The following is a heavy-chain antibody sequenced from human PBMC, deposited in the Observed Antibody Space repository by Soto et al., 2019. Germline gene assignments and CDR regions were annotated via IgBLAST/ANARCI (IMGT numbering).Heavy chain of an antibody. D-gene: IGHD1-26*01. CDR1: GFIFGAYT. CDR2: ISYDGNSE. J-gene: IGHJ3*02. V-gene: IGHV3-30*14. Sequence: QMQLVESGGGVVQPGGSLRVSCAASGFIFGAYTMHWVRQAPGKGLEWVAVISYDGNSERYTDPVKGRFIASRDNYNSTMYLEVNSLRAEDTAVYYCARDGYSGRSDVFDIRGQGTMVTVSS. CDR3: ARDGYSGRSDVFDI.